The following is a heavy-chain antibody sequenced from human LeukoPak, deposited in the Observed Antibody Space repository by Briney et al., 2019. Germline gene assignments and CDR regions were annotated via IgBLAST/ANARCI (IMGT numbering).Heavy chain of an antibody. Sequence: SETLSLTCSVSGCSISSYYWSWIRQPPGQELEWIGYIYDSGISNYNPSLKSRVTISVDTSKNQMSLNLTSVTAADTAIYYCARLRFMEWFDPWGQGTLVTVSS. V-gene: IGHV4-59*12. CDR1: GCSISSYY. J-gene: IGHJ5*02. D-gene: IGHD3-3*01. CDR2: IYDSGIS. CDR3: ARLRFMEWFDP.